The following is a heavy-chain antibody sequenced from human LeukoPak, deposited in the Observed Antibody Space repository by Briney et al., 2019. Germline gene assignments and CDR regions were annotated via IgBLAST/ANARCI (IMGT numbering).Heavy chain of an antibody. J-gene: IGHJ4*02. CDR1: GGSISSSSYY. V-gene: IGHV4-39*01. CDR3: ARRPPYSSGWYLDYFDY. Sequence: PSETLSLTCTVSGGSISSSSYYWGWIRQPPGKGLEWIGSIYYSGSTYYNPSLKSRVTISVDTSKNQFSLKLSSVTAADTAVYYCARRPPYSSGWYLDYFDYWGQGTLVTVSS. D-gene: IGHD6-19*01. CDR2: IYYSGST.